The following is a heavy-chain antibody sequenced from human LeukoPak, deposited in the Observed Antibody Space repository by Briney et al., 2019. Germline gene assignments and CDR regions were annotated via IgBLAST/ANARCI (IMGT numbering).Heavy chain of an antibody. CDR3: ARALGGFGIFGVVIDYYYYYGMDV. J-gene: IGHJ6*02. Sequence: SETLSLTCTVSGGSISSGGYYWSWIRQPPGKGLEWIGYIYYSGSTNYNPSLKSRVTISVDTSKNQFSLKLSSVTAADTAVYYCARALGGFGIFGVVIDYYYYYGMDVWGQGTTVTVSS. V-gene: IGHV4-61*08. CDR1: GGSISSGGYY. D-gene: IGHD3-3*01. CDR2: IYYSGST.